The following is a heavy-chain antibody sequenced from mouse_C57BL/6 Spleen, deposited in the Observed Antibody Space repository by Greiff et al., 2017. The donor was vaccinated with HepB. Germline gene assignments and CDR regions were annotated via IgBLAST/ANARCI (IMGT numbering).Heavy chain of an antibody. D-gene: IGHD2-14*01. CDR1: GFTFSDYG. CDR2: ISSGSSTI. Sequence: EVQLVESGGGLVKPGGSLKLSCAASGFTFSDYGMHWVRQAPEKGLEWVAYISSGSSTIYYADTVKGRFTISRDNAKNTLFLQMTSLRSEDTAMEDGARADDRNDEDDAMDYWGQGTSVTVAA. J-gene: IGHJ4*01. V-gene: IGHV5-17*01. CDR3: ARADDRNDEDDAMDY.